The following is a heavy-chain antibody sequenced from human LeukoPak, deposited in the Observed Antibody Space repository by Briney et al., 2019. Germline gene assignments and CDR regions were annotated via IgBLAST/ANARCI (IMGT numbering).Heavy chain of an antibody. V-gene: IGHV4-39*07. Sequence: SETLSLTCTVSGGSISSSSYYWGWIRQPPGKGLEWIGYIYYSGSTYYNPSLKSRVTMSVDTSKNQFSLRLSSVTAADTAVYYCARVTGYMTEDYFDYWGQGTLVTVSS. D-gene: IGHD6-13*01. CDR3: ARVTGYMTEDYFDY. CDR1: GGSISSSSYY. J-gene: IGHJ4*02. CDR2: IYYSGST.